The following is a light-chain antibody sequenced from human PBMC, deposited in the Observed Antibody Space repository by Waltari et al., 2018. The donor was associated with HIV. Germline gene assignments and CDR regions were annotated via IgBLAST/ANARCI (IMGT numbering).Light chain of an antibody. CDR2: EVS. CDR1: SSDVGGYNY. J-gene: IGLJ3*02. CDR3: SSYTSSSTRV. Sequence: QSALTQPASVSGSPGPPITISCTGTSSDVGGYNYVSWYQQHPGKAPKLMIYEVSNRPSGVSNRFSGSKSGNTASLTISGLQAEDEADYYCSSYTSSSTRVFGGGTNLTVL. V-gene: IGLV2-14*01.